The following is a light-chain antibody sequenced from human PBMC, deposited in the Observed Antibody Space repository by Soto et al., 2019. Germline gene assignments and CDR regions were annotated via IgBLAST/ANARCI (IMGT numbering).Light chain of an antibody. J-gene: IGLJ3*02. V-gene: IGLV2-11*01. CDR2: DVS. CDR3: SSYTSSSTLV. Sequence: QSALTQPRSVSGSPGQSVTISCTGTSSDVGGYKYVSWYQQHPGKVPNLIIYDVSERPSGVPDRFSGSKSGNTASLTISGLQAEDEADYYCSSYTSSSTLVFGGGTKLTVL. CDR1: SSDVGGYKY.